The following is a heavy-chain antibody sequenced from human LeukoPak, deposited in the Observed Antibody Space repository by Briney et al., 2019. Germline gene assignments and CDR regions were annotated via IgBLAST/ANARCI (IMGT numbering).Heavy chain of an antibody. Sequence: SETLSLTCSVSGDSINTGYYWGWIRQPPGKGLQWIGSIYHSGSTYYNPSLESRVTISVDTSKNQFSLKLSSVTAADTAVYYCARDPGWSSGWSQRAIEYWGQGTLVTVPS. J-gene: IGHJ4*02. CDR1: GDSINTGYY. V-gene: IGHV4-38-2*02. CDR3: ARDPGWSSGWSQRAIEY. D-gene: IGHD6-19*01. CDR2: IYHSGST.